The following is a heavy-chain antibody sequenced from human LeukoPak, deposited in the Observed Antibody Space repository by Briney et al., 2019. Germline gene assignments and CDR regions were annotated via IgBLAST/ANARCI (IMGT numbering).Heavy chain of an antibody. CDR1: GFTFTSSA. CDR3: AAGTDFWSGYLFDY. Sequence: ASVKVSCKASGFTFTSSAVQWVRQARGQRLEWIGWIVVGSGNTNYAQKFQERVTITRDMSTSTAYMELSSLRSEDTAVYYCAAGTDFWSGYLFDYWGQGTLVTVSS. J-gene: IGHJ4*02. V-gene: IGHV1-58*01. CDR2: IVVGSGNT. D-gene: IGHD3-3*01.